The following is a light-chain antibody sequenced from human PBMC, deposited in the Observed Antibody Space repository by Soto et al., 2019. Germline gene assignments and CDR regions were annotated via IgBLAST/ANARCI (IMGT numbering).Light chain of an antibody. V-gene: IGKV3-20*01. CDR2: GTS. Sequence: EIVLTQSPGTLSLSPGERATLSCRASQSFSSSYLAWYQQKPGQAPRLLIYGTSTRATGIPDRFSGSGSQTDFTLTISRLEPEDFAVYYCQQYGSLGTFDQGTRVEIK. J-gene: IGKJ1*01. CDR1: QSFSSSY. CDR3: QQYGSLGT.